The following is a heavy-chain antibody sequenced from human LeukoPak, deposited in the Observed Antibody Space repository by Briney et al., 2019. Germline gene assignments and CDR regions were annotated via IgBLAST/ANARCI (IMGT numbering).Heavy chain of an antibody. CDR1: GLKFDDYA. Sequence: GRSLRLSCEGSGLKFDDYAMHWVRQVPGKGLEWVSGINGNGDYIAYVDSVRGRFKISRDNAKNSLFLQMNSLKTEDTAVYYCTKYPGAAFFGVIPNWYFDLWGRGTQVIVSS. V-gene: IGHV3-9*01. CDR2: INGNGDYI. D-gene: IGHD3-3*01. J-gene: IGHJ2*01. CDR3: TKYPGAAFFGVIPNWYFDL.